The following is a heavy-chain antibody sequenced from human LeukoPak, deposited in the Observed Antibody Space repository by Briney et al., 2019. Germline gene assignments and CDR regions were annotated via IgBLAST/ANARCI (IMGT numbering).Heavy chain of an antibody. CDR3: ARNQYCNHFDY. Sequence: SETLSLTCAVSGYSISSGYYCGWIRQPPGKGLEWIGSIYHSGSTYYNPSLKSRATISVDTSKNQFSLKLSSVTAADTAVYYCARNQYCNHFDYWGQGTLVTVSS. CDR2: IYHSGST. V-gene: IGHV4-38-2*01. J-gene: IGHJ4*02. D-gene: IGHD2/OR15-2a*01. CDR1: GYSISSGYY.